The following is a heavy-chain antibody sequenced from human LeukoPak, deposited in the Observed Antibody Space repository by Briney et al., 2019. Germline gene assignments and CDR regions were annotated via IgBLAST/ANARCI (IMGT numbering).Heavy chain of an antibody. CDR3: ARAVSASTVYYFDY. CDR1: GGSINTGDYY. Sequence: PSETLSLTCTVSGGSINTGDYYSSWIRQHPGKGLEWIGYIHYSGSTYYNPSLKSRVTISVDTSKNQFSLKLSSVTAADTAVYYCARAVSASTVYYFDYWGQGTLVTVSS. J-gene: IGHJ4*02. CDR2: IHYSGST. V-gene: IGHV4-61*08. D-gene: IGHD4-17*01.